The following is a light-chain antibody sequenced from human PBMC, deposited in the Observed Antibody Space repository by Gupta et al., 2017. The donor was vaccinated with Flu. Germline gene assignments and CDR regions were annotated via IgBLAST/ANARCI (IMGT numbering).Light chain of an antibody. V-gene: IGKV3-15*01. CDR3: QQHNDWPLT. Sequence: EIVMTQSPATLSVSPGERATLSCRASQSVSSNLAWYQQKPGQAPRILIYRISTRATGIPARFSGSGSGTEFTLTISSLQSEDFAVYFCQQHNDWPLTFGGGTKVEIK. CDR2: RIS. J-gene: IGKJ4*01. CDR1: QSVSSN.